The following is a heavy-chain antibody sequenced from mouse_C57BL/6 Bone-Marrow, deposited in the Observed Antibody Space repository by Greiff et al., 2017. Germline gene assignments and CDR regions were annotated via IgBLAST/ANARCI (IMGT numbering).Heavy chain of an antibody. CDR1: GFTFSDYY. Sequence: EVMLVESEGGLVQPGSSMKLSCTASGFTFSDYYMAWVRQVPEKGLEWVANINYDGSSTYYLDSLKSRFIISRDNAKNILYLQMSSLKSEDTATYYCAREHYRAMDYWGQGTSVTVSS. D-gene: IGHD2-14*01. J-gene: IGHJ4*01. CDR2: INYDGSST. V-gene: IGHV5-16*01. CDR3: AREHYRAMDY.